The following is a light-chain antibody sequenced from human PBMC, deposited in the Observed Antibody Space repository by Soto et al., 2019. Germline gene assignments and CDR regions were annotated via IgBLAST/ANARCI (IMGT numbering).Light chain of an antibody. J-gene: IGKJ1*01. Sequence: EIVLTQSPATLSLSPGERATLSCRASQSVSSYLAWYQQKPGQAPRLLIYDASNRATGIPARFSGSGSGTHLNVHIRSLERADFAGCYCQQRSNWPPWTCGQGTKVEIK. V-gene: IGKV3-11*01. CDR3: QQRSNWPPWT. CDR2: DAS. CDR1: QSVSSY.